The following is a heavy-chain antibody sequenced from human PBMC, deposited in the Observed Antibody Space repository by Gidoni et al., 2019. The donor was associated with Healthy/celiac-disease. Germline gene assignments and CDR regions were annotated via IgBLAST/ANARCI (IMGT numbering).Heavy chain of an antibody. Sequence: EVQLLESGGGLVQPGGSLRLSCAASGFTFSSYAMSGVRQAPGKGLELVSAISGSGGSTYDADSVKGRFTISRDNSKNTLYLQMNSLRAEDTAVYYCAKRYYDFWSGPGEGWGMDVWGQGTTVTVSS. D-gene: IGHD3-3*01. V-gene: IGHV3-23*01. CDR2: ISGSGGST. CDR1: GFTFSSYA. J-gene: IGHJ6*02. CDR3: AKRYYDFWSGPGEGWGMDV.